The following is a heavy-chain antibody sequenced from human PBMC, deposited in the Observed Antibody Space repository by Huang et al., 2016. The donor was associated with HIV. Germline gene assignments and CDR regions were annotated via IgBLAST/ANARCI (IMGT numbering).Heavy chain of an antibody. J-gene: IGHJ3*01. CDR3: ARSRRDGSSDAFDV. CDR2: INHSGNT. V-gene: IGHV4-34*01. CDR1: GESFSGHF. D-gene: IGHD6-25*01. Sequence: QVQLQQWGAGLVKPSETLSLTCAVYGESFSGHFWSWLRQPPGKGLQWIGEINHSGNTNFSPSLKSRITMSVDTSKKQVSLKLKSVTAADTAVYFCARSRRDGSSDAFDVWGQGSMVTVS.